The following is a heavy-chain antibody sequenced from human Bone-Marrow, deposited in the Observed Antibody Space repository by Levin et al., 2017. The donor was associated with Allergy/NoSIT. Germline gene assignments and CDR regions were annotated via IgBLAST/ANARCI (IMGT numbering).Heavy chain of an antibody. CDR1: GGTSNNHG. D-gene: IGHD3-10*01. V-gene: IGHV1-69*06. CDR3: ARERYDNNSGSYTFGYGLDV. Sequence: EASVKVSCKASGGTSNNHGIIWVRQAPGQGLEWIGGIIPMLSTASYAEKFQGRVTITADTSTNTVYMDVTSLRPEDTAMYYCARERYDNNSGSYTFGYGLDVWGQGTSVTVSS. CDR2: IIPMLSTA. J-gene: IGHJ6*02.